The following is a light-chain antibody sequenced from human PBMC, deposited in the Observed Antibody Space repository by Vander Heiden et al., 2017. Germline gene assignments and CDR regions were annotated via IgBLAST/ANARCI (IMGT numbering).Light chain of an antibody. J-gene: IGLJ3*02. CDR3: ATWDGSLNVV. CDR1: SSNIGKNA. Sequence: QSVLTQPPSASGTPGQRVTISCSGSSSNIGKNAVDWYQQLPGMAPKRLIYNNNQRPSGVPDRFSGSKSGTTASLAISGLQSEDEADYHCATWDGSLNVVFGGGTKLTVL. CDR2: NNN. V-gene: IGLV1-44*01.